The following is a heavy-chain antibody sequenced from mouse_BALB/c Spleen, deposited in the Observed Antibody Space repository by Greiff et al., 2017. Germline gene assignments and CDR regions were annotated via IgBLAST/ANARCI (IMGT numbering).Heavy chain of an antibody. Sequence: QVQLQQSGAELARPGASVKLSCKASGYTFTSYWMQWVKQRPGQGLEWIGAIYPGDGDTRYTQKFKGKATLTADKSSSTAYMQLSSLASEDSAVYYCARGAYYGNLFAYWGQGTLVTVSA. CDR3: ARGAYYGNLFAY. J-gene: IGHJ3*01. V-gene: IGHV1-87*01. CDR1: GYTFTSYW. CDR2: IYPGDGDT. D-gene: IGHD2-10*01.